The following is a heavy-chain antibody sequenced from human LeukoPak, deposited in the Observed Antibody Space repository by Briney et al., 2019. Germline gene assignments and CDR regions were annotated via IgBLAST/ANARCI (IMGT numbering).Heavy chain of an antibody. V-gene: IGHV1-2*02. Sequence: ASVKVPCKASGYTFTGYYVHWVRQAPGQGLEWMGWINPDSGDTNYAQKFQGRITMTRDTSIRTAYMELTRLRSDDTAVYYCARDDLPFDYWGQGTLVTVSS. J-gene: IGHJ4*02. CDR2: INPDSGDT. CDR3: ARDDLPFDY. CDR1: GYTFTGYY.